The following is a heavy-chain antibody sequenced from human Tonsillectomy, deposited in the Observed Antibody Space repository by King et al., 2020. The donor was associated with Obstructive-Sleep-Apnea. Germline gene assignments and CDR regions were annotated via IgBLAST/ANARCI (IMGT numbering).Heavy chain of an antibody. V-gene: IGHV3-30-3*01. CDR2: ISYDGSNK. Sequence: VQLVQSGGGVVQPGRSLRLSCAASGFTFSSYAMHWVRQAPGKGLEWVAVISYDGSNKYYADSVKGRFTISRDNSKNTLYLQMNSLRAEDTAVYYCARERGGSWDYYYYGMDVWGQGTTVTVSS. CDR3: ARERGGSWDYYYYGMDV. CDR1: GFTFSSYA. J-gene: IGHJ6*02. D-gene: IGHD1-26*01.